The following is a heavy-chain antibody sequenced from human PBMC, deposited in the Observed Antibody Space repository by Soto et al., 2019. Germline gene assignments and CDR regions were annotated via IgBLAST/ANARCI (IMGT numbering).Heavy chain of an antibody. CDR2: MSYDGTNT. D-gene: IGHD6-13*01. V-gene: IGHV3-30-3*01. Sequence: SGGSLRLSCTACGFIFSAYAMLWVPQAPGKGLEWVAAMSYDGTNTDYADSLKCRFTISRDNSKNTLFLQMSSLTADDSAVYYWGRDPSPSTSSWYGIDFWGLATLVTVS. J-gene: IGHJ4*01. CDR3: GRDPSPSTSSWYGIDF. CDR1: GFIFSAYA.